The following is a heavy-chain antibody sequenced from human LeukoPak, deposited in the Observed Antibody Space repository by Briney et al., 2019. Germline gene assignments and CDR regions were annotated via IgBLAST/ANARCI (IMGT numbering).Heavy chain of an antibody. V-gene: IGHV3-13*01. Sequence: GGSLRLSCAASGFTFSDYDMHWVRQPTGKGLEWVSSIGTLSDTYSPGSVKGRFTIPRENAKNSLYLQMNSLRTEDTAIYYCARGGGQLLPDDAFDVWGRGTKVTVSS. CDR3: ARGGGQLLPDDAFDV. D-gene: IGHD1-26*01. CDR2: IGTLSDT. J-gene: IGHJ3*01. CDR1: GFTFSDYD.